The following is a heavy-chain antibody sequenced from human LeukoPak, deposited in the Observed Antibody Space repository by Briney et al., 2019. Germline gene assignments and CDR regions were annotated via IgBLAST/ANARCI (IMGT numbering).Heavy chain of an antibody. Sequence: GGSLRLSCAASGFTFSNYAMSWVRQAPGKGLEWVSLISDSGGSTNYADSVKGRFIISRDNSKNTLYLQMNSLRAEDTAVYYCAKANGYSYGDYFDYWGQGTLVTVSS. CDR1: GFTFSNYA. J-gene: IGHJ4*02. V-gene: IGHV3-23*01. D-gene: IGHD5-18*01. CDR2: ISDSGGST. CDR3: AKANGYSYGDYFDY.